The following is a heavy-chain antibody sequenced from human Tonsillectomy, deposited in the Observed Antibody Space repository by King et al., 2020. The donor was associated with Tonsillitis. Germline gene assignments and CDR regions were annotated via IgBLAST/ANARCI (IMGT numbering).Heavy chain of an antibody. J-gene: IGHJ4*02. Sequence: QLVQSGAEVKKPGSSVRVSCKASGGTLSGYAITWVRQAPGQGLEWMGGIIPMFGTTNYAQKFQGRLSFTADKSTGTVYMDLSSLRSDDTAIYYCARDRTGSPLDYWGQGTPVTVSS. CDR2: IIPMFGTT. V-gene: IGHV1-69*14. CDR3: ARDRTGSPLDY. D-gene: IGHD3-10*01. CDR1: GGTLSGYA.